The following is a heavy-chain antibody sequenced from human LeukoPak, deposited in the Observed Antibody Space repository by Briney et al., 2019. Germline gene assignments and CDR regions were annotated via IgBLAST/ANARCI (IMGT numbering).Heavy chain of an antibody. CDR1: GVPFNAYC. D-gene: IGHD6-13*01. CDR2: IRQDGDTK. Sequence: GGSLRLSCAASGVPFNAYCMTWVRQAPGKGLEWVANIRQDGDTKYYVDSVKGRFTISRDNAMNSLYLQMNSLRAEDTAIYYCARSLPYGTTWYGRSDFWGQGTLVTVSS. CDR3: ARSLPYGTTWYGRSDF. V-gene: IGHV3-7*03. J-gene: IGHJ4*02.